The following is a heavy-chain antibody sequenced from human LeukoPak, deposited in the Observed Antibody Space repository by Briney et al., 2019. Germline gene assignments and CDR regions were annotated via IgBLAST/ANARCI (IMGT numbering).Heavy chain of an antibody. CDR1: GYTFTNYA. CDR2: IHPSTGNP. D-gene: IGHD3-16*02. CDR3: ARAFQSLGGLSLPDY. V-gene: IGHV7-4-1*02. J-gene: IGHJ4*02. Sequence: ASVKVSCKASGYTFTNYAMDWVRQAPGQGLEWMGWIHPSTGNPTYAQGFTGRFVFSLDTSVSTTYLQISSLKAEDTAVYFCARAFQSLGGLSLPDYWGQGTLVTVSS.